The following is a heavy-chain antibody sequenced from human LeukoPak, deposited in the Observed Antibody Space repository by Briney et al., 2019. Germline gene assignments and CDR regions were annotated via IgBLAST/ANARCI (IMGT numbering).Heavy chain of an antibody. CDR2: IRSKPNNYAT. V-gene: IGHV3-73*01. J-gene: IGHJ4*02. CDR3: TRHLIGATPFDY. D-gene: IGHD4/OR15-4a*01. Sequence: GGSLRLSCAASRFTFTGSAIHWVRQASGKGLEWVGRIRSKPNNYATAYTASVKGRFTISRDDSKNTAYLQMNSLNTEDTAMYYCTRHLIGATPFDYWGQGTLVSVSS. CDR1: RFTFTGSA.